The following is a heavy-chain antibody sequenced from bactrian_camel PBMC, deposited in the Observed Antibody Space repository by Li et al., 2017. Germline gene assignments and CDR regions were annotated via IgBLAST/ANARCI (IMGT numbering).Heavy chain of an antibody. CDR2: IDSNESK. CDR3: SISSDCRGGYPQFGP. CDR1: GATSNTYC. V-gene: IGHV3S67*01. J-gene: IGHJ6*01. D-gene: IGHD4*01. Sequence: VQLVESGGGSVQAGGSLRLSCSVSGATSNTYCMAWFRQSPGNEREEVASIDSNESKSYADSVLGRFTISKDNAKNTLYLQMDRLKSEDTAKYYCSISSDCRGGYPQFGPWGQGTQVTVS.